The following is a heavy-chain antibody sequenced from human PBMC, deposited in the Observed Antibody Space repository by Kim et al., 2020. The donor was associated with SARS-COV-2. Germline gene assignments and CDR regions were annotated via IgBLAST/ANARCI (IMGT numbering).Heavy chain of an antibody. Sequence: DGGTTDYAAPVKGRFTISRDDSNNTLYLQMNSLKTEDTAVYYCFTRELHYWGQGTLVTVSS. V-gene: IGHV3-15*01. D-gene: IGHD2-15*01. J-gene: IGHJ4*02. CDR2: DGGTT. CDR3: FTRELHY.